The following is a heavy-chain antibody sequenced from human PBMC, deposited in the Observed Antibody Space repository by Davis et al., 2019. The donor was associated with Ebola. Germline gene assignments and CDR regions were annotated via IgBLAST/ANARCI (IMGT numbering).Heavy chain of an antibody. V-gene: IGHV3-73*01. CDR1: GFTFSVSA. CDR3: ARDLMVLSGGGGMGV. J-gene: IGHJ6*02. Sequence: GESLKISCASSGFTFSVSAIHWVRQAPGKGLEWVGRVRTRTNKYATAYAASVKGRFTISRDNSENKLNLQMNSLRVEETAVYYCARDLMVLSGGGGMGVWGQGTTVTVSS. CDR2: VRTRTNKYAT. D-gene: IGHD4/OR15-4a*01.